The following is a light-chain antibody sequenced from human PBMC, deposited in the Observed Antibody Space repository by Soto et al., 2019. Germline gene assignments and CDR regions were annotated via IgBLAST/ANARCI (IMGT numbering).Light chain of an antibody. CDR2: KAP. CDR1: QSISSW. CDR3: QQYHTWWT. J-gene: IGKJ1*01. Sequence: DIQMTQSPSTLSASVGDRVTITCRASQSISSWLAWYQQNPGKAPKLLIYKAPSLESGGPPRFSGSGSGTEFPLTASILQPDDFATYYCQQYHTWWTCGQGTKVDI. V-gene: IGKV1-5*03.